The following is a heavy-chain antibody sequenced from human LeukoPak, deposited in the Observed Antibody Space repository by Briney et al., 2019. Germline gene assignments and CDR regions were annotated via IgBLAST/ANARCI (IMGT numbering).Heavy chain of an antibody. CDR2: IYYSGST. CDR3: ARFEGYDFLTGYAYYFDH. Sequence: PETLSLTCTVSGGSLSSYYWSWIRQPPGKGLEWIGYIYYSGSTNYNPSLKSRVTISVDTSKNQFSLKLSSVTAADTAVYYCARFEGYDFLTGYAYYFDHWGQGSLVTVSS. CDR1: GGSLSSYY. D-gene: IGHD3-9*01. V-gene: IGHV4-59*01. J-gene: IGHJ4*02.